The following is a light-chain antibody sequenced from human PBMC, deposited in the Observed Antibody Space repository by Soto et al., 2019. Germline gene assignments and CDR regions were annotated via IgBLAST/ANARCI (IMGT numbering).Light chain of an antibody. CDR2: AAS. V-gene: IGKV1-39*01. CDR1: QSISSY. J-gene: IGKJ1*01. Sequence: DIQMTQSPSSLSASVGDRVTITCRASQSISSYLNWYQQKPGKAPKLLIYAASSLQSGVPSRFSGSGSGIDFTLTISSLQPEDFATYYCQQSYSTPLSTFGQGTKVEIK. CDR3: QQSYSTPLST.